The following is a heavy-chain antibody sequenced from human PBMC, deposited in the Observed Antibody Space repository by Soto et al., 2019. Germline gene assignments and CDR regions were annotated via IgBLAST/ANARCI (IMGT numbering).Heavy chain of an antibody. CDR2: ISYDGSNK. CDR1: GFTFSSYG. D-gene: IGHD6-6*01. Sequence: QVQLVESGGGVVQPGRSLRLSCAASGFTFSSYGMHWVRQAPGKGLEWVAVISYDGSNKYYADSVKGRFTISRDNSKNTLYLQMNSLRAEDTAVYYCAKRRVSSIAARPSGGGAFDIWGQGTMVTVSS. V-gene: IGHV3-30*18. CDR3: AKRRVSSIAARPSGGGAFDI. J-gene: IGHJ3*02.